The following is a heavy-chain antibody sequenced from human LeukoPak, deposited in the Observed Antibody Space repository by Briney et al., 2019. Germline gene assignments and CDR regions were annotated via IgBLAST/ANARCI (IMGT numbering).Heavy chain of an antibody. CDR1: GYTFTGYY. V-gene: IGHV1-2*02. CDR3: ARVLQSSGKPDY. Sequence: ASVKVSCKASGYTFTGYYMHWVRQAPGQGLEWMGWINPNSGGTYCAQKFQGRVTMTRDTSISTAYMELSRLRSDDTAVFYCARVLQSSGKPDYWGQGTLVTVSS. D-gene: IGHD4-23*01. CDR2: INPNSGGT. J-gene: IGHJ4*02.